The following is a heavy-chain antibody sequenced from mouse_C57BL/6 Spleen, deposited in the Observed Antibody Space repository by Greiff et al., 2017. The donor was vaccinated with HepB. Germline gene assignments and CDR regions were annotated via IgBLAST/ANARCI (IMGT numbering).Heavy chain of an antibody. CDR1: GFTFSSYA. V-gene: IGHV5-4*01. J-gene: IGHJ2*01. D-gene: IGHD2-4*01. CDR2: ISDGGSYT. CDR3: AREGDYDRGNYFDY. Sequence: EVQLMESGGGLVKPGGSLKLSCAASGFTFSSYAMSWVRQTPEKRLEWVATISDGGSYTYYPDNVKGRFTISRDNAKNNLYLQMSHLKSEDTAMYYCAREGDYDRGNYFDYWGQGTTLTVSS.